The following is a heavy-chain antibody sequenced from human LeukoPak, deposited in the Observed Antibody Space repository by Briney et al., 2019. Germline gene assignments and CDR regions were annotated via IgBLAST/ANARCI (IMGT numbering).Heavy chain of an antibody. CDR1: GDSISRYY. D-gene: IGHD3-10*01. CDR3: ARNHASGNYFDFYYYNMDV. J-gene: IGHJ6*02. V-gene: IGHV4-59*01. Sequence: LETLSLTCTVSGDSISRYYWSWIRQPPGKGLEWIGYIHYSGSTNNNPSLKSRLTISIDTSKNQFSLKLSSVTAADTAVYYCARNHASGNYFDFYYYNMDVWGQGTTVTVSS. CDR2: IHYSGST.